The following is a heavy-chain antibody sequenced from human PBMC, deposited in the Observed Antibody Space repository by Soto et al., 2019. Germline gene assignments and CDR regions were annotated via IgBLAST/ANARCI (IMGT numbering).Heavy chain of an antibody. D-gene: IGHD3-10*01. CDR3: ARAACGIYGWGSYSPYYYYGMDV. V-gene: IGHV3-53*01. CDR2: IYSGGST. J-gene: IGHJ6*02. CDR1: GFTVSSNY. Sequence: PGGSLRLSCAASGFTVSSNYMSWVRQAPGKGLEWVSVIYSGGSTYYADSVKGRFTISRDNSKNTLYLQMNSLRAEDTAVYYCARAACGIYGWGSYSPYYYYGMDVWGQGTTVTVSS.